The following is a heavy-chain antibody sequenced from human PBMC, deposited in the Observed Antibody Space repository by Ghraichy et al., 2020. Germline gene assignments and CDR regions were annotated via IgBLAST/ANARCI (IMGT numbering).Heavy chain of an antibody. CDR1: GFTFSSYS. CDR2: ISSSSTYI. Sequence: GGSLRLSCAASGFTFSSYSMNWVRQAPGKGLEWVSSISSSSTYIYYADSVKGRFTISRDNAKNSLYLQMNSLRAEDTAVYYCARDEYYYDSSGSLGLDPWGQGTLVTVFS. CDR3: ARDEYYYDSSGSLGLDP. V-gene: IGHV3-21*01. J-gene: IGHJ5*02. D-gene: IGHD3-22*01.